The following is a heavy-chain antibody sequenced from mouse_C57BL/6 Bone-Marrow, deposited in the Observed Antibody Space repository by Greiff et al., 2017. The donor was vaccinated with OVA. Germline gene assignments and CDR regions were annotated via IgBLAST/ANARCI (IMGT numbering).Heavy chain of an antibody. CDR2: IRNKANGYTT. V-gene: IGHV7-3*01. Sequence: EVQRVESGGGLVQPGGSLSLSCAASGFTFTDYYMSWVRQPPGKALEWLGFIRNKANGYTTEYSASVKGRFTISRDNSQSILYLQMNALRAEDSATYYCARSLPDYAMDYWGQGTSVTVSS. CDR1: GFTFTDYY. J-gene: IGHJ4*01. CDR3: ARSLPDYAMDY.